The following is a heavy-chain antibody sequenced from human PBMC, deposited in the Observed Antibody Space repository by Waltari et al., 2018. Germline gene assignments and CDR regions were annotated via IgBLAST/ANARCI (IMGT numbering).Heavy chain of an antibody. V-gene: IGHV3-30*18. CDR2: TSYDGSQE. CDR3: AKDLGIALANLAY. J-gene: IGHJ4*02. Sequence: QVQLVESGGGGVEPGRSLGLPCAASGFTFGRSGMHWVRQAPGKGLEWVAGTSYDGSQESYGDSVRGRFTISRDNSKDTLYLQLNRLGAEDTAVYYCAKDLGIALANLAYWGQGTLVTVSS. CDR1: GFTFGRSG. D-gene: IGHD3-16*01.